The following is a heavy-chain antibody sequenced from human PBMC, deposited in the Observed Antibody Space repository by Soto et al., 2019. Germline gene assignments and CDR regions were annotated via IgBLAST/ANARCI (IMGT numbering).Heavy chain of an antibody. J-gene: IGHJ6*02. D-gene: IGHD2-15*01. CDR2: IIPIFGTA. CDR3: ARDCSGGSCYSAYYYYGMDV. CDR1: GGTFSSYA. V-gene: IGHV1-69*01. Sequence: QVQLVQSGAEVKKPGSSVKVSCKASGGTFSSYAISWVRQAPGQGLEWMGGIIPIFGTANYAQKFQGRVTITADESTSTAYMELSSLRSEDTAVYYCARDCSGGSCYSAYYYYGMDVWGQGTTVTVSS.